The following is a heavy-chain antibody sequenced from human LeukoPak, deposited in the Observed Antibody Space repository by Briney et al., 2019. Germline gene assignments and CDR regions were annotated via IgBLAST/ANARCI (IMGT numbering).Heavy chain of an antibody. Sequence: GGPLRLSCAASGFTFSTYGMNWVRQAPGKGLEWVSTISTNSANTYYTDSVEGRFTISRDNSKNPLFMQMNSLRAEDTAVYYCAKGQSTIATRSFDSWGQGTLVTVSS. J-gene: IGHJ4*02. V-gene: IGHV3-23*01. D-gene: IGHD6-6*01. CDR1: GFTFSTYG. CDR3: AKGQSTIATRSFDS. CDR2: ISTNSANT.